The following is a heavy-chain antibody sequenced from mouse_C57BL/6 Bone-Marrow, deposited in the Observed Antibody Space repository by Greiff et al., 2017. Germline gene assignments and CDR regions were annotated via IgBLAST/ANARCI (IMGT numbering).Heavy chain of an antibody. CDR3: ASSWDY. Sequence: EVKLVESGGDLVKPGGSLKLSCAASGFTFSSYGMSWVRQTPDKRLEWVATISSGGSYTYYPDSVKGRFTISRDNAKNTRYLQMSSLKSEDTAMYYCASSWDYWGQGTSVTVSS. CDR2: ISSGGSYT. J-gene: IGHJ4*01. V-gene: IGHV5-6*01. CDR1: GFTFSSYG.